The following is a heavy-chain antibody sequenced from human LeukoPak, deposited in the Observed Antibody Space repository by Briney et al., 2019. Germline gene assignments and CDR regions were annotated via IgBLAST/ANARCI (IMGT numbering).Heavy chain of an antibody. J-gene: IGHJ4*02. CDR2: IYYSGST. CDR3: ARHRVIVGAFDY. CDR1: GGSISSSSYY. V-gene: IGHV4-39*01. D-gene: IGHD1-26*01. Sequence: SETLSLTCTVSGGSISSSSYYWGWIRQPPGKGLEWIGSIYYSGSTYYNPSLKSRVTISVDTSKNQFSLKLSSVTAADTAVYYCARHRVIVGAFDYWGQGTLVTVSS.